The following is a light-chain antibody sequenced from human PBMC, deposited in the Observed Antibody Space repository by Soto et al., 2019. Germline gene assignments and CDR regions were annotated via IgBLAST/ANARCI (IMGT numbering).Light chain of an antibody. CDR1: RSVASNY. CDR3: QQYTDWPLT. J-gene: IGKJ1*01. Sequence: EVVMTQSPATLSVSPGERATLSCRASRSVASNYLAWYQQKPGQAPRLLMYGISSRATGVPDRFSGSGSGTDSTLTISRLEPEDFAVYYCQQYTDWPLTFGQGTKVDIK. V-gene: IGKV3-20*01. CDR2: GIS.